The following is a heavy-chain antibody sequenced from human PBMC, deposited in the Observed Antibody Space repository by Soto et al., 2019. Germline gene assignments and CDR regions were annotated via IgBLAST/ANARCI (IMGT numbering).Heavy chain of an antibody. D-gene: IGHD2-2*01. CDR1: GYSFTSYW. Sequence: PGESLKISCKGSGYSFTSYWIGWVRQMPGKGLEWMGIIYPGDSDTRYSPSFQGQVTISADKSISTAYLQWSSLKASDTAMYYCARSDCSSTSCYEPYYYYGMDVWGQGTTVTV. CDR3: ARSDCSSTSCYEPYYYYGMDV. J-gene: IGHJ6*02. V-gene: IGHV5-51*01. CDR2: IYPGDSDT.